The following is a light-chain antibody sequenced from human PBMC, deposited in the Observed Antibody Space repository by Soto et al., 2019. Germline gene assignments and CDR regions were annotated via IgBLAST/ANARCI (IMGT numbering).Light chain of an antibody. CDR3: LQLIHWAWT. CDR2: KVS. CDR1: QSPAHSDGNTN. J-gene: IGKJ1*01. Sequence: DVVVPQSPLSLPVALGQAASISCRSTQSPAHSDGNTNLSWFHQRPGQSPRRLIHKVSHRDSGVPDRCSGSGSGTYFTLKISRVEFEDVGTYYCLQLIHWAWTFGQGTKVELK. V-gene: IGKV2-30*02.